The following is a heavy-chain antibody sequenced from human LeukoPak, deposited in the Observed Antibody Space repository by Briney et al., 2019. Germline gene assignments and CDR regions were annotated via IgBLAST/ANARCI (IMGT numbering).Heavy chain of an antibody. Sequence: PSETLSLTCTVSGGSISSYYWSWIRQPPGKGLEWIGEINHSGSTNYNPSLKSRVTISVDTSKNQFSLKLSSVTAADTAVYYCARVGYYYDSSGYSPNWFDPWGQGTLVTVSS. V-gene: IGHV4-34*01. CDR2: INHSGST. D-gene: IGHD3-22*01. J-gene: IGHJ5*02. CDR3: ARVGYYYDSSGYSPNWFDP. CDR1: GGSISSYY.